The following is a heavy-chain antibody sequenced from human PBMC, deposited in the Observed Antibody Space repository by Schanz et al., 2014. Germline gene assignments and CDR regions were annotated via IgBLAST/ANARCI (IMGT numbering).Heavy chain of an antibody. V-gene: IGHV3-48*04. Sequence: EVHLLESGGGLVPPGGSLRLSCAASGFGFSSYSMNWVRQAPGKGLEWVSYISGSSRTIYYADSMKGRFTISRDNAKRSLFLQMNSLRVEDTAVYFCVSQTGSPNYWGQGTLVTVSS. CDR2: ISGSSRTI. J-gene: IGHJ4*02. D-gene: IGHD6-13*01. CDR1: GFGFSSYS. CDR3: VSQTGSPNY.